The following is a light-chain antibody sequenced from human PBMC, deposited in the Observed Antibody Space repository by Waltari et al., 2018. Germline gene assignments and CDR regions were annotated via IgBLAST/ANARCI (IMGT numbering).Light chain of an antibody. CDR1: QRLLSSSTNKNY. CDR3: QQYYGAPLT. Sequence: DIVMTQSPDSLAVSLGERATINCKPSQRLLSSSTNKNYLAWYQQKPGQPPNLLLYWASTRKSGVPDRFSGSGSGTDFTLTISSLQAEDVAVYYCQQYYGAPLTFGGGTKVEIK. CDR2: WAS. V-gene: IGKV4-1*01. J-gene: IGKJ4*01.